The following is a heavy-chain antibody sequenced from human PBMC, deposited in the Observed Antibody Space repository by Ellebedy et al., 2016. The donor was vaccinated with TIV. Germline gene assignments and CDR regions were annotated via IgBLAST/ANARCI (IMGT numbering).Heavy chain of an antibody. CDR3: ARANTAMVRRNHMDV. CDR1: GLPFTSYD. V-gene: IGHV3-23*01. J-gene: IGHJ6*02. D-gene: IGHD5-18*01. Sequence: GESLKISCEAFGLPFTSYDMSWIRQAPGKGLEWVSSLRPANGNTYYADPVKGRFTISRDNSKSTLYLQMDSLRAEDTAVYYCARANTAMVRRNHMDVWGQGTTVTVSS. CDR2: LRPANGNT.